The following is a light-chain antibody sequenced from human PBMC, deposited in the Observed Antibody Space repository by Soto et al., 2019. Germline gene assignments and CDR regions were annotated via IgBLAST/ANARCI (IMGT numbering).Light chain of an antibody. J-gene: IGKJ1*01. CDR3: QQYGGSWT. Sequence: EIVLTQSPGTLSLSPGERATLSCRASQSVSSSYLAWYQQKPGQAPRLLIYDASRRASGVPARFRGSGSGTDFTLTINRLESEDFAVYYCQQYGGSWTFGQGTKVDIK. CDR2: DAS. V-gene: IGKV3-20*01. CDR1: QSVSSSY.